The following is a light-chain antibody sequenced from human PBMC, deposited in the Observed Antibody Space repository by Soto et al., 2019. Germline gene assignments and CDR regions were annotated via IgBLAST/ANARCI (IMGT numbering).Light chain of an antibody. J-gene: IGLJ1*01. V-gene: IGLV2-8*01. Sequence: QSVLTPPPSASWSPGPSVTISFAGTSSDVGGYNYVSWYQQYPGKVPKLMIYEVSERPSGVPDRFSGSKSGNTVFLTVSGLQAEDEADYYCLSYADTAYVFGTGTKVTVL. CDR3: LSYADTAYV. CDR1: SSDVGGYNY. CDR2: EVS.